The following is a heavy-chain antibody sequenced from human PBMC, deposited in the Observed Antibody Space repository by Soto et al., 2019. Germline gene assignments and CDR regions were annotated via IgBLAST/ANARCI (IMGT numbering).Heavy chain of an antibody. J-gene: IGHJ4*02. V-gene: IGHV3-48*02. CDR1: VFTFSSRA. Sequence: GGSVRLSCTASVFTFSSRAMNCVRQFPGRGLEWVSYISSSSSNIDYADSVKGRFTVSRDNAKNSLYLQMNTLRDEDTAVYYCASDRSMGSNWYYYLESWGQGTLVIVS. CDR2: ISSSSSNI. CDR3: ASDRSMGSNWYYYLES. D-gene: IGHD1-20*01.